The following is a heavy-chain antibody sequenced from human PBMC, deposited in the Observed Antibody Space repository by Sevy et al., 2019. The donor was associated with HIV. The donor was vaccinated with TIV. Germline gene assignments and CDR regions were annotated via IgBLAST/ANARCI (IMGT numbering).Heavy chain of an antibody. CDR3: ARDSVLSPRVFDS. CDR1: GGSMSSYF. V-gene: IGHV4-59*01. D-gene: IGHD3-10*01. CDR2: IYYTGTT. Sequence: SEILSLTCTVSGGSMSSYFWSWIRQPPGKGLEWIGYIYYTGTTNYNPSLKSRLTMSLDTSKNRFSLKLTAVTAANTAVYYCARDSVLSPRVFDSWGQGTLVTVSS. J-gene: IGHJ4*02.